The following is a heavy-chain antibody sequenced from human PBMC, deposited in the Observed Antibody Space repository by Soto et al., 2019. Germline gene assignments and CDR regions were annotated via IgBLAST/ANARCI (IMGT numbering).Heavy chain of an antibody. CDR3: AKTTYYDFWSGYYGMDV. CDR2: MNPNSGNT. J-gene: IGHJ6*02. V-gene: IGHV1-8*01. D-gene: IGHD3-3*01. Sequence: ASVKVSCKASGYTFTSYDINWVLQATGQGLEWMGWMNPNSGNTGYAQEFQGRVTMTRNTSISTAYMELSSLRSEDTAVYYCAKTTYYDFWSGYYGMDVWGQGTTVTVSS. CDR1: GYTFTSYD.